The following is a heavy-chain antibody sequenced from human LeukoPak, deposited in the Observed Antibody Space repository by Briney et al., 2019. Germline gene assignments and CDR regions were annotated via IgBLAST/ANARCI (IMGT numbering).Heavy chain of an antibody. CDR1: GGSTNSYY. D-gene: IGHD6-19*01. V-gene: IGHV4-59*01. Sequence: SETLSLTCSVSGGSTNSYYWSWIRQSGGKGLEWIGYIYYSGSTNYNPSLKSRVTISVDTSKNQFSLKLSSVTAADTAVYYCARGAVAATGFDYWGQGTLVTVSS. J-gene: IGHJ4*02. CDR2: IYYSGST. CDR3: ARGAVAATGFDY.